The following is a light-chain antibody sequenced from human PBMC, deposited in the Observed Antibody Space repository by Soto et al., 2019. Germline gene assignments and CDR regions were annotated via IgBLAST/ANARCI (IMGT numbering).Light chain of an antibody. CDR2: NVT. CDR1: SSDVGDYNF. Sequence: QSVLTQPASVSGSPGQSITISCTGTSSDVGDYNFVSWYQQQPGKAPKFMIYNVTDRPSGISNRFSGSKSANTASLTISGLQAEDEADYYCRSYTSNSPHVIFGGGTKLTVL. J-gene: IGLJ2*01. CDR3: RSYTSNSPHVI. V-gene: IGLV2-14*01.